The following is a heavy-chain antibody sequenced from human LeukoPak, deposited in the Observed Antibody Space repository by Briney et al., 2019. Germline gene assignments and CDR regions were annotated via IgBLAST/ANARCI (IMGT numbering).Heavy chain of an antibody. CDR1: GYTFTGYY. J-gene: IGHJ4*02. Sequence: ASVKVSCKASGYTFTGYYMHWVRQAPGQGLEWMGWINPNSGGTNYAQKFQGRVTMTRDTSISTAYMELSRLRSDDTAVYYCARGRYGSGRDFDYWGQGTLVTVSS. CDR2: INPNSGGT. V-gene: IGHV1-2*02. CDR3: ARGRYGSGRDFDY. D-gene: IGHD3-10*01.